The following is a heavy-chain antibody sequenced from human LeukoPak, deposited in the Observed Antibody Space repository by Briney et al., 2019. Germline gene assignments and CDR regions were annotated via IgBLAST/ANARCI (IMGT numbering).Heavy chain of an antibody. CDR1: GFTFSSYC. CDR3: AKDLYSSGWYRVNYYYYGMDV. Sequence: WRSLRLSCAASGFTFSSYCMHWIRQAPGKGLEWMAVISYDGGNKYYADSVKGRFTISRDNSKNTLYLQMNSLRAEDTAVYYCAKDLYSSGWYRVNYYYYGMDVWGQRATVTVSS. D-gene: IGHD6-19*01. CDR2: ISYDGGNK. V-gene: IGHV3-30*18. J-gene: IGHJ6*02.